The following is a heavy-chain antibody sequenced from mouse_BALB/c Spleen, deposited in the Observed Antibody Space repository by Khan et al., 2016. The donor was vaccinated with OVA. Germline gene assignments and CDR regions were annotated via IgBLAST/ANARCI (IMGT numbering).Heavy chain of an antibody. CDR1: GYIFTSYW. Sequence: QVQLKESGAELVRPGASVKLSCKTSGYIFTSYWIHWVKQRSGQGLEWIARIYPGTDNTYYNEKFKDKATLTADKSSSTAYMQLTSLKSEDSDVYFSTREEAVNHFDHWGQGTTLTVSS. D-gene: IGHD3-3*01. CDR2: IYPGTDNT. CDR3: TREEAVNHFDH. V-gene: IGHV1-76*01. J-gene: IGHJ2*01.